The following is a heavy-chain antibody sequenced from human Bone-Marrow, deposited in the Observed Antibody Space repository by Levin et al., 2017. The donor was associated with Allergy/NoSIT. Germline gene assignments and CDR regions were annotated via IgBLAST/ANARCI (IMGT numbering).Heavy chain of an antibody. CDR2: TSYDGGNK. V-gene: IGHV3-30*18. CDR3: AKDGHSGRQNSFYNMDV. CDR1: GVTFGSYG. D-gene: IGHD2-15*01. Sequence: QAGESLKISCAASGVTFGSYGMHWVRQAPGKGLEWVAVTSYDGGNKYYADSVKGRFTISRDNSKNTLYLQMNSLRAEDTAVYYCAKDGHSGRQNSFYNMDVWGQGTTVTVSS. J-gene: IGHJ6*02.